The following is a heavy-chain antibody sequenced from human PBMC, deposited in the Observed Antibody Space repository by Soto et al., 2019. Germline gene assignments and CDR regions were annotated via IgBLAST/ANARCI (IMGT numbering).Heavy chain of an antibody. D-gene: IGHD1-7*01. CDR1: GLTFSNYA. Sequence: GSLRLSCATSGLTFSNYAMSWVRQAPGGGLEWVSSMSGSSSTTYYADSVKGRFTISRDRSKNTLYLQMSSLRAEDTALYYCAKNQERELPRVIDFWGQGTLVTSPQ. CDR3: AKNQERELPRVIDF. J-gene: IGHJ4*02. CDR2: MSGSSSTT. V-gene: IGHV3-23*01.